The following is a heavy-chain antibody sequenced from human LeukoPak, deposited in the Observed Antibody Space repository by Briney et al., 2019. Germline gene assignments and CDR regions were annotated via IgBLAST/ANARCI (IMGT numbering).Heavy chain of an antibody. V-gene: IGHV4-39*01. CDR1: GGSISSSSYY. Sequence: SETLSLTCTVSGGSISSSSYYWGWIRQPPGKGLEWIGSIYYSGSTYYNPSLKSRVTISVDTSKNQFSPKLSSATAADTAVYYCASLKSVLLWFGELLSYYFDYWGQGTLVTVSS. D-gene: IGHD3-10*01. CDR2: IYYSGST. J-gene: IGHJ4*02. CDR3: ASLKSVLLWFGELLSYYFDY.